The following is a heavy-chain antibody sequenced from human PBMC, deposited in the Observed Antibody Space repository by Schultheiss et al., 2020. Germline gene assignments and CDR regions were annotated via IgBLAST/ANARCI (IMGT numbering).Heavy chain of an antibody. CDR2: INHSGST. CDR3: ARGRFEYSSSSDLYYYYMDV. D-gene: IGHD6-6*01. V-gene: IGHV4-34*01. CDR1: GGSSSGYY. J-gene: IGHJ6*03. Sequence: SETLSLTCAVYGGSSSGYYWIWIRQPPGKGLEWIGEINHSGSTNYNPSLKSRVTISGDTSKNQFSLRLSSVIAADTAVYYCARGRFEYSSSSDLYYYYMDVWGKGTTVTVSS.